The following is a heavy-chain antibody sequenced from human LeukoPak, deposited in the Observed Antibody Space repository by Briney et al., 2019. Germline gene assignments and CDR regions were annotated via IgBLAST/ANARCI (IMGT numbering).Heavy chain of an antibody. CDR2: INPNSGGT. J-gene: IGHJ4*02. D-gene: IGHD1-26*01. CDR1: GCSFIGYY. Sequence: AAVQVSCKAPGCSFIGYYMNWVRQAPRQGLVWIGWINPNSGGTNYAHKFQGRVAMTRDTSISTAYMKLSRLRSDDTAVYYCARGRWWELHFDYWGQGTLVTVSS. V-gene: IGHV1-2*02. CDR3: ARGRWWELHFDY.